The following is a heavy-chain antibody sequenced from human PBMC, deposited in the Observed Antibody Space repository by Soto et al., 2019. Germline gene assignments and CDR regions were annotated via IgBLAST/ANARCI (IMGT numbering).Heavy chain of an antibody. CDR1: GYTFTSYC. CDR2: ISAYNGNT. Sequence: ASVNVSCKSSGYTFTSYCISWVRRAPGQGLEWMGWISAYNGNTNYAQKLQGRVTMTTDTSTSTAYMELRSLRSDDTAVYYCARDPRITIFGVDLDAFDIWGQGTMVTVSS. CDR3: ARDPRITIFGVDLDAFDI. D-gene: IGHD3-3*01. J-gene: IGHJ3*02. V-gene: IGHV1-18*04.